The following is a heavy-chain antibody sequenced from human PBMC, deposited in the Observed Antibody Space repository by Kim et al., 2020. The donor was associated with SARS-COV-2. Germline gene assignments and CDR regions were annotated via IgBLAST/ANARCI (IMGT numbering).Heavy chain of an antibody. Sequence: GGSLRLSCAASGFTFNNYAMSWVRQAPGKGLEWVSGISGSGGFTNYADSVKGRFTISRDNSKNTLYLQMNSLRAEDTAIYYCARDPVIHSYGRNWFDPWGQGTLVTVSS. CDR1: GFTFNNYA. CDR2: ISGSGGFT. D-gene: IGHD3-16*01. V-gene: IGHV3-23*01. CDR3: ARDPVIHSYGRNWFDP. J-gene: IGHJ5*02.